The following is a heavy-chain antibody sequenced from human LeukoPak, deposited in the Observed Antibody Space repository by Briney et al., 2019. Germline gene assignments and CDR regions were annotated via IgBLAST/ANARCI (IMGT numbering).Heavy chain of an antibody. D-gene: IGHD3-10*01. J-gene: IGHJ4*02. Sequence: ASVKVSCKASGGTFSSYAISWVRQATGQGLEWMGWMNPNSGNTGYAQKFQGRVTMTRNTSISTAYMELSSLRSEDTAVYYCARGSTYGSGSYYDFDYWGQGTLVTVSS. V-gene: IGHV1-8*02. CDR1: GGTFSSYA. CDR3: ARGSTYGSGSYYDFDY. CDR2: MNPNSGNT.